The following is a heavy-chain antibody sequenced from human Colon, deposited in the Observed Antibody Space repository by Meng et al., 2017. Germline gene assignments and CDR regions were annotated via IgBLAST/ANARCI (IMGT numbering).Heavy chain of an antibody. CDR3: ASEGYSSGLAGIFDY. V-gene: IGHV3-30*01. CDR2: ISPDGSNQ. CDR1: GFTFSDSP. J-gene: IGHJ4*02. D-gene: IGHD3-22*01. Sequence: GSLRLSCAVSGFTFSDSPMHWVRQAPGKGLEWVAVISPDGSNQYYSDSLKGRFSISRDNSKNTLFLQLNNLGPEDTAVYHCASEGYSSGLAGIFDYWGLGTLVTVSS.